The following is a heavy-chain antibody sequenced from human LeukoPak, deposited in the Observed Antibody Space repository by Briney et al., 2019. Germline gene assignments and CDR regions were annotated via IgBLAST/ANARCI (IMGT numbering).Heavy chain of an antibody. D-gene: IGHD2-15*01. CDR3: AKDPWDCSGRSCPMYYCYMDV. CDR2: IRYDGSEK. CDR1: GFTFSSYG. V-gene: IGHV3-30*02. Sequence: PGGSLTLSCAASGFTFSSYGMHWVRQAPGKGLEWVAFIRYDGSEKYYANSVEGRCTISRDHSKNAVYLQMNSLRAEDTAVYYCAKDPWDCSGRSCPMYYCYMDVWGKGTTVTVSS. J-gene: IGHJ6*03.